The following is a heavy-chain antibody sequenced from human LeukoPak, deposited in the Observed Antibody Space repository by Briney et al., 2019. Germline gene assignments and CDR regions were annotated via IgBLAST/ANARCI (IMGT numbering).Heavy chain of an antibody. D-gene: IGHD4-11*01. V-gene: IGHV3-30*02. J-gene: IGHJ5*02. CDR2: IRYDGSNK. CDR1: GFTFSSYG. Sequence: GGSLRPSCAASGFTFSSYGMHWVRQAPGKGLEWVAFIRYDGSNKYYADSVKGRFTISRDNSKNTLYLQMNSLRAEDTAVYYCASPDPTVTSDWFDPWGQGTLVTVSS. CDR3: ASPDPTVTSDWFDP.